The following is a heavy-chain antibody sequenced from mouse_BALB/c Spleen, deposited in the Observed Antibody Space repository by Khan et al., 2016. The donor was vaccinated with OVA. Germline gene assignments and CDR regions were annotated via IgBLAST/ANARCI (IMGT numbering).Heavy chain of an antibody. J-gene: IGHJ4*01. V-gene: IGHV2-6*02. CDR3: ARGNFYAMDY. D-gene: IGHD2-1*01. CDR1: GFSLTSYG. CDR2: IWSDGAS. Sequence: VQLKESGPGLVAPSQSLSITCTVSGFSLTSYGVHWVRQPPGKGLEWLIVIWSDGASTYNSALKSRLSISKDNSKSQVFLKMNSLQTDDTAMYYGARGNFYAMDYWGQGTSVTVSS.